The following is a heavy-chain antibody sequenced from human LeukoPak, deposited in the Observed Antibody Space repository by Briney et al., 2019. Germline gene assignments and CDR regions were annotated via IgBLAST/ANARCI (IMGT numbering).Heavy chain of an antibody. Sequence: SETLSLTCAVYGGSFSGYYWSWIRQPPGKGLEWIGEVNHSGSTNYNPSLKSRVTISVDTSKNQFSLKLSSVTAADTAVYYCASEVGAPHYGMDVWGQGTTVTVSS. CDR3: ASEVGAPHYGMDV. D-gene: IGHD1-26*01. J-gene: IGHJ6*02. V-gene: IGHV4-34*01. CDR2: VNHSGST. CDR1: GGSFSGYY.